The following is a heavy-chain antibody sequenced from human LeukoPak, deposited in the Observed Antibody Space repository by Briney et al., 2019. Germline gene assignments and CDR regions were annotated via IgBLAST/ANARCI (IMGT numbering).Heavy chain of an antibody. Sequence: GGSLRLSCAASGFTFSSYEMNWVRQAPGKGLEWVSYISSSGSTIYYADSVKGRFTISRDNAKNSLYLQMNSLRAEDTAVYYCARRRDSGSLQHFGYWGQGTLVTVSS. CDR1: GFTFSSYE. V-gene: IGHV3-48*03. J-gene: IGHJ4*02. CDR3: ARRRDSGSLQHFGY. CDR2: ISSSGSTI. D-gene: IGHD1-26*01.